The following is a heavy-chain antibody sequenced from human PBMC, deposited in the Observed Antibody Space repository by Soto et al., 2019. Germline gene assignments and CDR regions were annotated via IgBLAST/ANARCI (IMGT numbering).Heavy chain of an antibody. D-gene: IGHD5-18*01. Sequence: QVQLVESGGGVVQPGRSLRLSCAASGFTFSSYGMHWVRQAPGKGLEWVAVIWYDGSNKYYADSVKGRFTISRDNSKNTLYLQMNSLRAEDTAVYYCARGRGYSYGWRYGMDVWGQRTTVTVSS. CDR3: ARGRGYSYGWRYGMDV. CDR1: GFTFSSYG. J-gene: IGHJ6*02. V-gene: IGHV3-33*01. CDR2: IWYDGSNK.